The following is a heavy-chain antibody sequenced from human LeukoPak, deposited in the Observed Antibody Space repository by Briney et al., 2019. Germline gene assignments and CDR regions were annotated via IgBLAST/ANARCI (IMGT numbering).Heavy chain of an antibody. CDR3: ATPPNCGGGSCYPPPPGGNWFAP. Sequence: SETLSLTCTVSGYSISSGYYWGWIRQPPGKGLEWIGSIYHSGSTYYNPSLKSRVTISVDPSKNQFSLKLSSVTAADTSVYYCATPPNCGGGSCYPPPPGGNWFAPGGQGTLVTV. J-gene: IGHJ5*02. V-gene: IGHV4-38-2*02. CDR2: IYHSGST. D-gene: IGHD2-15*01. CDR1: GYSISSGYY.